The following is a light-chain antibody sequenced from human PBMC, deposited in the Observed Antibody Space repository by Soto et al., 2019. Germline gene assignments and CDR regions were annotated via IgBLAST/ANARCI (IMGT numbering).Light chain of an antibody. Sequence: VLTQPPSVSAAPGQKVTISCSGSSSNIGNNYVSWYQQLPGTAPKLLIYDNNKRPSGIPDRFSGSKSGTSATLGITGLQTGDEADYYCGTWDSSLSAGVFGGGTKVTVL. CDR3: GTWDSSLSAGV. CDR1: SSNIGNNY. V-gene: IGLV1-51*01. CDR2: DNN. J-gene: IGLJ3*02.